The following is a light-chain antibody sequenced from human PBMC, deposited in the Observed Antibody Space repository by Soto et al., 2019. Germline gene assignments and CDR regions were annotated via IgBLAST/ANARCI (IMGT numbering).Light chain of an antibody. J-gene: IGKJ5*01. V-gene: IGKV3-11*01. CDR1: QRVSSY. Sequence: EIVLTQSPATLSLSPGDRATLSCRASQRVSSYLAWYQQKPGQAPRLLIYDASNRASGIPARFSGSGSGTDFTLTISSLESEDFAVYYCQQRSNWPPGGTFGQGKRLEIK. CDR2: DAS. CDR3: QQRSNWPPGGT.